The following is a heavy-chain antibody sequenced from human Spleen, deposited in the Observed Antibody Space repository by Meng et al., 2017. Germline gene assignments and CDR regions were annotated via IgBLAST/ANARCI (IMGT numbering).Heavy chain of an antibody. CDR2: INHSGSA. CDR3: ARGPTTMAHDFDY. J-gene: IGHJ4*02. D-gene: IGHD4-11*01. CDR1: GGSFSDYD. V-gene: IGHV4-34*01. Sequence: QWGAAVVNAADAPSLRCVVSGGSFSDYDRSWSRHPPGKGLEWMGEINHSGSANYNPSLESRATISVDTSQNNLSLKLSSVTAADSAVYYCARGPTTMAHDFDYWGQGTLVTVSS.